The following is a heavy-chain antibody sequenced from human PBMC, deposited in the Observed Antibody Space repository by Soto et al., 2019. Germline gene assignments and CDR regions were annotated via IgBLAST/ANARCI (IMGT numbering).Heavy chain of an antibody. D-gene: IGHD2-8*01. CDR2: IYYSGST. V-gene: IGHV4-61*01. Sequence: LSLTCTVSCGSVSSGSCYWSWIRQPPGKGLEWIGYIYYSGSTNYNPSLKSRVTISVDTSKNQFSLKLSSVTAADTAVYYCARVNCTNGVCYPDYYYYYGMDVSGQGTTVTVSS. J-gene: IGHJ6*02. CDR3: ARVNCTNGVCYPDYYYYYGMDV. CDR1: CGSVSSGSCY.